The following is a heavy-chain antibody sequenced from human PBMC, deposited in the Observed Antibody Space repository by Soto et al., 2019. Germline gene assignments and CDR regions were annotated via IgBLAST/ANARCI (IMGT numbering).Heavy chain of an antibody. Sequence: EVQLVESGGGLVKPGGSLRLSCAASGFTFSSYSMNWVRQAPGKGLEWVSSISSSSSYIYYADSVKGRFTISRDNAKNSLYLQMNSLRAEDTAVYYCARDGAAINSSSWYRFGYYYYYYGMDVWGQGTTVTVSS. CDR1: GFTFSSYS. CDR2: ISSSSSYI. D-gene: IGHD6-13*01. V-gene: IGHV3-21*01. J-gene: IGHJ6*02. CDR3: ARDGAAINSSSWYRFGYYYYYYGMDV.